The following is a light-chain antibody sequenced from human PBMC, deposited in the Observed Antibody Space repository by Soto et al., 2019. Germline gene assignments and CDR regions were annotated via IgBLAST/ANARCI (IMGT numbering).Light chain of an antibody. Sequence: EIVLTQSPGTLSLSPGERATLSCRASQSVSSNYLAWYQQTPGQAPRLLIYGASSRATGIPDRFSGSGSGTDFTLTISRLEPEDFAVYYCQQYGSSRLTFGGGTKVDIK. CDR2: GAS. V-gene: IGKV3-20*01. J-gene: IGKJ4*01. CDR1: QSVSSNY. CDR3: QQYGSSRLT.